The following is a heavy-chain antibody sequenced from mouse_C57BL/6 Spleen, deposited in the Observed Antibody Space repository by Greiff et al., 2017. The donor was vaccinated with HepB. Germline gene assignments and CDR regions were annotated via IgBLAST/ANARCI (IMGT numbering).Heavy chain of an antibody. V-gene: IGHV14-4*01. CDR1: GFNIKDDY. D-gene: IGHD1-1*01. CDR3: TGFTHDMDY. J-gene: IGHJ4*01. Sequence: EVQLQQSGAELVRPGASVKLSCTASGFNIKDDYMHWVKQRPEQGLEWIGWIDPENGDTEYASKFQGKATITADTSSNTAYLQLSSLTSEDTAVYYCTGFTHDMDYWGQGTSVTVSS. CDR2: IDPENGDT.